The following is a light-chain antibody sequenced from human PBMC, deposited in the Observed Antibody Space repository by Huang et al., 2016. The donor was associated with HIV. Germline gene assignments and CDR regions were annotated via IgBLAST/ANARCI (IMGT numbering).Light chain of an antibody. CDR2: GTA. Sequence: EVVLTQSPGTLSLSPGERATLSCRASQTISSNYFAWYQQKPCQAHRLLIYGTANRATGIPDRFSGSGSGTDCTLTISRLEPEDFAVYYCQQYGNSPPYTFGQGTTLDIK. CDR1: QTISSNY. CDR3: QQYGNSPPYT. J-gene: IGKJ2*01. V-gene: IGKV3-20*01.